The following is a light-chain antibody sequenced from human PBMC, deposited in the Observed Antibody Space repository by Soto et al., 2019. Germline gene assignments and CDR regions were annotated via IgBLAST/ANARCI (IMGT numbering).Light chain of an antibody. CDR1: QSISSY. Sequence: DIQMTQSPSSLSASVGDRVTITCRASQSISSYLNWYQQKPGKAPKLLIYAASSLQSRVPSRFSGSGSGTDFTLTISSLQPEDFATYYCQQSYSTFSTFGQGTKVEIK. V-gene: IGKV1-39*01. J-gene: IGKJ1*01. CDR3: QQSYSTFST. CDR2: AAS.